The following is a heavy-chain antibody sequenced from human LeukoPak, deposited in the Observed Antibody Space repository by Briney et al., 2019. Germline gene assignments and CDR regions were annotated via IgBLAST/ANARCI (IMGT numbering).Heavy chain of an antibody. J-gene: IGHJ4*02. V-gene: IGHV4-34*01. Sequence: SETLSLTCAVHGGSFSAYYWSWIRQSPEKGLEWIGEINHSGSTNYNPSLKSRVTMSVDTSKNQFSLKLSSVTAADTAVYYCARGYYGSADYTNWGQGTLVTVSS. CDR2: INHSGST. CDR1: GGSFSAYY. CDR3: ARGYYGSADYTN. D-gene: IGHD3-10*01.